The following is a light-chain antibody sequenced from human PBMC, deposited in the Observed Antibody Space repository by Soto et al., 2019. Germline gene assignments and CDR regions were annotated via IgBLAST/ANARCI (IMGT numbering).Light chain of an antibody. CDR1: SSDVVGYNY. J-gene: IGLJ1*01. CDR2: DVS. V-gene: IGLV2-14*03. CDR3: CSYTSSSTPWV. Sequence: QSALTQPASVSGSPGQSITISCTGTSSDVVGYNYVSWYQQHPGEAPKLMIYDVSDRPSGVSNRFSASKSGNTASLTISGLQPEDEADYFRCSYTSSSTPWVFGTGTKVTVL.